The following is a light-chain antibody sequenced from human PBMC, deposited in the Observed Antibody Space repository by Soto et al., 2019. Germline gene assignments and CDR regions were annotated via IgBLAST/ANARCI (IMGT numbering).Light chain of an antibody. CDR1: QSVSSY. CDR3: QQYGSSPGT. CDR2: GAS. V-gene: IGKV3-20*01. Sequence: EIVLTQSPGTLSLSPGERATLSCRASQSVSSYLAWYQQKPGQAPRLLISGASSRATGIPDRFSGSGSGTVFTLTISRLEPEDFAVYYCQQYGSSPGTFGGGTKVEIK. J-gene: IGKJ4*01.